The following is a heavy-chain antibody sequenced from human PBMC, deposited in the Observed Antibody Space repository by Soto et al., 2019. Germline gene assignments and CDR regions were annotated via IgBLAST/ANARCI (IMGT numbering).Heavy chain of an antibody. CDR1: GFTFSSYS. Sequence: GGSLRLSCAAYGFTFSSYSMNWVRQAPGKGLEWVSSISSSSSYIYYADSVKGRFTISRDNAKNSLYLQMNSLRAEDTAVYYCARVWAYDFWSGCRKYYYYYMDVWGKGTTVTVSS. CDR3: ARVWAYDFWSGCRKYYYYYMDV. J-gene: IGHJ6*03. D-gene: IGHD3-3*01. V-gene: IGHV3-21*01. CDR2: ISSSSSYI.